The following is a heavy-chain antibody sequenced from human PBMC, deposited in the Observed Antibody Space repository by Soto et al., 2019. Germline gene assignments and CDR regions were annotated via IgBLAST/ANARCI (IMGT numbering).Heavy chain of an antibody. V-gene: IGHV3-23*01. CDR3: AIRAGCSSGPFDY. CDR1: GFTFSSYA. Sequence: EVQLLESGGGLVQPGGSLRLSCAASGFTFSSYAMNWVRQAPGKGLEWVSGISVGGGNTYYADSVKGRFTISRDNSQNTLYLQMNSLRAEDTAVYFCAIRAGCSSGPFDYRGQEPLVTVSS. CDR2: ISVGGGNT. D-gene: IGHD6-19*01. J-gene: IGHJ4*02.